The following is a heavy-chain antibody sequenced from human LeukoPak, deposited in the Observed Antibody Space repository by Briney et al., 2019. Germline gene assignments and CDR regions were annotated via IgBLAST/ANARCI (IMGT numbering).Heavy chain of an antibody. CDR3: ARDAPYYDYVWGSYRPNYFDD. CDR2: ISSSGSTI. Sequence: GGSLRLSRAASGFTFSSYEMHWVRQAPGKGLEWVSYISSSGSTIYYADSVKGRFTISRDNAKNSLYLQVNSLRAEDTAVYYCARDAPYYDYVWGSYRPNYFDDCGQGTLVTVSS. CDR1: GFTFSSYE. V-gene: IGHV3-48*03. D-gene: IGHD3-16*02. J-gene: IGHJ4*02.